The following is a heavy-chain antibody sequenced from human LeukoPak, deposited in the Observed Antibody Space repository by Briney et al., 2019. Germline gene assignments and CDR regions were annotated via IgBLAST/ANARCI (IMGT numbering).Heavy chain of an antibody. CDR2: ISYDGKNR. CDR3: ARLYDSSAYGAFDI. V-gene: IGHV3-30*03. Sequence: GGSLRLSCAASGFTFGSYGMHWVRQAPGKGLEWVAVISYDGKNRNYADSVMGRFTIARDNSQNTLYLQMDSLRVEDTAVYYCARLYDSSAYGAFDIWGQGTMVAVSS. CDR1: GFTFGSYG. J-gene: IGHJ3*02. D-gene: IGHD3-22*01.